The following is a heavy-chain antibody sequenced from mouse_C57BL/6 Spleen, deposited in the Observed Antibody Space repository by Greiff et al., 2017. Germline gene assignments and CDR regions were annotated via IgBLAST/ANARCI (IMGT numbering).Heavy chain of an antibody. CDR3: AREGKLGPWFAY. CDR2: ISYSGST. V-gene: IGHV3-1*01. CDR1: GYSITSGYD. D-gene: IGHD4-1*01. Sequence: EVQLQQSGPGMVKPSQSLSLTCTVTGYSITSGYDWHWIRHFPGNKLEWMGYISYSGSTNYNPSLKSRISITHDTSKNHFFLKLNSVTTEDTATYYCAREGKLGPWFAYWGQGTLVTVSA. J-gene: IGHJ3*01.